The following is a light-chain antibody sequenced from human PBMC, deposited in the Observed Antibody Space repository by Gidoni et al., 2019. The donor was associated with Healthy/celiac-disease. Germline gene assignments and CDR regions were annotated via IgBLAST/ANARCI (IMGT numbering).Light chain of an antibody. CDR2: WAS. CDR1: QSVLYSSNNKNY. J-gene: IGKJ1*01. CDR3: QQYYSTPPWT. V-gene: IGKV4-1*01. Sequence: DILLTHSPDSLAVSLGAMATINCKSSQSVLYSSNNKNYLAWYQQKPGQPPKLLIYWASTREAGVPDRFSGSGSGTDFTLTISSLQAEDVAVYYCQQYYSTPPWTFGQGTKVEIK.